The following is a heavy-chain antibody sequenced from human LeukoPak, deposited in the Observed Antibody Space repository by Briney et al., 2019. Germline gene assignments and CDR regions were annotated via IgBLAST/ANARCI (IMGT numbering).Heavy chain of an antibody. Sequence: PGGSLRLSCAASGFTVSSNYMSWVRQAPGKGLEWVSVIYSGGSTYYADSVKGRFTISRDNSKNSLYLQMNSLRAEDTALYYCAKGYNYYSMDVWGQGTTVTVSS. CDR2: IYSGGST. J-gene: IGHJ6*02. CDR3: AKGYNYYSMDV. CDR1: GFTVSSNY. V-gene: IGHV3-53*05.